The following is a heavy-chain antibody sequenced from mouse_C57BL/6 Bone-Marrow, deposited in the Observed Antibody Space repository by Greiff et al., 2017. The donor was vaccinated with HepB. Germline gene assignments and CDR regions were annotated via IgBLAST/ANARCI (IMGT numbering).Heavy chain of an antibody. CDR3: ARSRSSYAMDY. Sequence: QVQLQQSGPELVKPGASVKISCKASGYTFTDYYINWVKQRPGQGLEWIGWIFPGSGSTYYNEKFKGKATLTVDKSSSTAYMLLRSLTSEDSAVYFCARSRSSYAMDYWGQGTSVTVSS. V-gene: IGHV1-75*01. CDR1: GYTFTDYY. J-gene: IGHJ4*01. CDR2: IFPGSGST.